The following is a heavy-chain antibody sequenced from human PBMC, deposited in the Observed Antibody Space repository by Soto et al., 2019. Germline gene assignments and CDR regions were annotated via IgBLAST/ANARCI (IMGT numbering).Heavy chain of an antibody. CDR1: GDSISSSNYY. D-gene: IGHD5-12*01. V-gene: IGHV4-39*01. CDR2: IYYSGTT. Sequence: ETLSLTSNVSGDSISSSNYYWGWIRQPPGKGLEWIGSIYYSGTTYYNPSLKSRVTISGDTSKNQFSLKLTSVTAADTAVYYCTSNGRGYSRYDYDYWGQGTLVTVSS. CDR3: TSNGRGYSRYDYDY. J-gene: IGHJ4*02.